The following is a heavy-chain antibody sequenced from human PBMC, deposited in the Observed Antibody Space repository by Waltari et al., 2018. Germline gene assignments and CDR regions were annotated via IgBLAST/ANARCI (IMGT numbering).Heavy chain of an antibody. D-gene: IGHD2-8*01. V-gene: IGHV3-15*01. CDR1: GFTFSRSW. CDR2: IKGETDGGTT. J-gene: IGHJ3*02. CDR3: TTGGVKGPHDAFDI. Sequence: VQLVDSGGGLVKPGGSLSLSCAASGFTFSRSWMSWVRQAPGKGLEWIGRIKGETDGGTTDYAAPVKGRFTISRDDSKNTLFLQLNSLKTEDTAVYYCTTGGVKGPHDAFDIWGQGAMVTVSS.